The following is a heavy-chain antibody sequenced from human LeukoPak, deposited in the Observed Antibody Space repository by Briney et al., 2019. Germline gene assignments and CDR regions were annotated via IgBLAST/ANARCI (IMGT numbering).Heavy chain of an antibody. CDR1: GDPVSRGGYY. D-gene: IGHD6-25*01. V-gene: IGHV4-31*03. CDR3: ARSLSPDSAVGGLDV. J-gene: IGHJ6*02. CDR2: IYYTGST. Sequence: PSQTLSLTCTVSGDPVSRGGYYWNWIRQRPGQGLEWIGYIYYTGSTFYSPSHKSRVTISLDTSNNQFSLNLNSVTAADTAVYFCARSLSPDSAVGGLDVWGQGTTVTVSS.